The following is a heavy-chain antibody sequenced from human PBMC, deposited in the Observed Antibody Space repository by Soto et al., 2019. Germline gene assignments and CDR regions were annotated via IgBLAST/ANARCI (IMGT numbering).Heavy chain of an antibody. CDR3: ARGLSPAFRGLFYFDS. V-gene: IGHV4-30-4*01. CDR2: IYYTGSA. CDR1: GDSSISGPYY. J-gene: IGHJ4*02. D-gene: IGHD3-16*01. Sequence: QVQLQESGPGLVKPSQTLALTCTVSGDSSISGPYYWSWIRQLPGKGLEYIGYIYYTGSAYHNPSLKSRLNSSIDTTKDQFSLMLTSVTAADTGVYFCARGLSPAFRGLFYFDSWGQGTLVTVSS.